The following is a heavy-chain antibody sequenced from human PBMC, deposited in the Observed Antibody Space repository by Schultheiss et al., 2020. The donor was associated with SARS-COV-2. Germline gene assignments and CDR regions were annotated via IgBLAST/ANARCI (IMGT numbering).Heavy chain of an antibody. D-gene: IGHD4-23*01. CDR1: GGSISSSSYY. CDR3: ASPRYGGNSDTDY. V-gene: IGHV4-39*07. CDR2: IHYSGST. J-gene: IGHJ4*02. Sequence: SETLSLTCTVSGGSISSSSYYWGWIRQPPGKGLVWIGSIHYSGSTNYNPSLKSRVTISVDTSKNQFSLKLSSVTAADTAVYYCASPRYGGNSDTDYWGQGTLVTVSS.